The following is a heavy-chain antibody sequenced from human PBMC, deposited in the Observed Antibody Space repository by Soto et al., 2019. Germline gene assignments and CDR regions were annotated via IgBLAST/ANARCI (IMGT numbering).Heavy chain of an antibody. Sequence: PSETLSLTCTVSGGSISSYYWSWIRQPPGKGLEWIGYIYYSGSTNYNPSLKSRVTISVDTSKNQFSLKLSSVTAADTAVYYCARDNAYYDSSGYYYYYGMDVWGQGTTVTVSS. CDR2: IYYSGST. CDR1: GGSISSYY. V-gene: IGHV4-59*01. CDR3: ARDNAYYDSSGYYYYYGMDV. D-gene: IGHD3-22*01. J-gene: IGHJ6*02.